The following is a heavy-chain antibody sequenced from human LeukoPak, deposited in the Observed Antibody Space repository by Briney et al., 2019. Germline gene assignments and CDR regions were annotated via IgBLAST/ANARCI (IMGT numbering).Heavy chain of an antibody. CDR1: GGSISSSNW. V-gene: IGHV4-4*02. Sequence: KPSGTLSLTCSVSGGSISSSNWWSWVRQPPGKGLGWIGEIYYSGSTYYSPSLKSRVNISVDTSKNQFSLKLSAVPTADTAVYYCARDITGSFDYWGQGTLVTVSS. CDR3: ARDITGSFDY. J-gene: IGHJ4*02. D-gene: IGHD1-14*01. CDR2: IYYSGST.